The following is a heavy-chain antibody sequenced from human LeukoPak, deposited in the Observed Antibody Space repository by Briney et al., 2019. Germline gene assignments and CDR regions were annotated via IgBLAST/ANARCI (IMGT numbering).Heavy chain of an antibody. J-gene: IGHJ5*02. D-gene: IGHD6-13*01. CDR2: ISGSGGST. Sequence: GGSLRLSCAASGFTFSSYGMSWVRQAPGKGLEWVSAISGSGGSTYYADSVKGRFTISRDNSKNTLYLQMNSLRAEDTAVYYCANTPGIAAAGTVGWFDPWGQGTLVTVSS. CDR3: ANTPGIAAAGTVGWFDP. CDR1: GFTFSSYG. V-gene: IGHV3-23*01.